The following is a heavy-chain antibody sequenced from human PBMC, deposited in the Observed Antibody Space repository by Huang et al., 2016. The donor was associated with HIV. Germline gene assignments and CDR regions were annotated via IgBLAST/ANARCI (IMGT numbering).Heavy chain of an antibody. CDR1: GDSVSSHY. CDR3: VRDQGRLAVGGIDNWFDP. J-gene: IGHJ5*02. CDR2: VYESGTT. Sequence: QVRLQESGPGLVKPSETLSLSCTVSGDSVSSHYWGWIRHPPGKGLEWIGTVYESGTTKYNPRLKSRITISVETSKNGFSLNITAVSAADTAMYFCVRDQGRLAVGGIDNWFDPWGQGALVTVSS. D-gene: IGHD6-19*01. V-gene: IGHV4-59*02.